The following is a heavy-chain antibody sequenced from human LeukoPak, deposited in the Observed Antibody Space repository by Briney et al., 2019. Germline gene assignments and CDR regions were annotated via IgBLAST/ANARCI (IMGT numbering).Heavy chain of an antibody. CDR1: GFTFSSYA. Sequence: GGSLRLSCAASGFTFSSYAMHWVRQAPGKGLEWVAVISYDGSNKYYADSVKGRFTISRDNFKNTLYLQMNSLRAEDTAVYYCARDSYDSSGYYPLFDYWGQGTLVTVSS. CDR3: ARDSYDSSGYYPLFDY. CDR2: ISYDGSNK. D-gene: IGHD3-22*01. V-gene: IGHV3-30-3*01. J-gene: IGHJ4*02.